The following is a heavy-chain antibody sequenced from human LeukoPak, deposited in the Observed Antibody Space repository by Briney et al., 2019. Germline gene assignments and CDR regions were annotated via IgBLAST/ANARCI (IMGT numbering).Heavy chain of an antibody. Sequence: GGSLRLSCAAPGFTFSSYAMSWVRQAPGKGLEWVSAISGSGGSTYYADSVKGRFTISRDNSKNTLYLQMNSLRAEDTAVYYCAKGHDSSGYYLDAFDIWGQGTMVTVSS. D-gene: IGHD3-22*01. CDR2: ISGSGGST. J-gene: IGHJ3*02. CDR3: AKGHDSSGYYLDAFDI. CDR1: GFTFSSYA. V-gene: IGHV3-23*01.